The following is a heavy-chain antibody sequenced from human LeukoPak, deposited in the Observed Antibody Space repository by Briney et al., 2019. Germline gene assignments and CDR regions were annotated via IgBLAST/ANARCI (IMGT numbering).Heavy chain of an antibody. CDR1: GGSISGYY. CDR3: ARLITGTTTAFDI. Sequence: PSETLSLTCSASGGSISGYYWTWIRQPAGKGLEWIGRVYTSGSTHYNPSLKTRLTMSVDTSKNQFSLKLSSVIAADTAVYYCARLITGTTTAFDIWGQGTMVTVSS. CDR2: VYTSGST. J-gene: IGHJ3*02. D-gene: IGHD1-7*01. V-gene: IGHV4-4*07.